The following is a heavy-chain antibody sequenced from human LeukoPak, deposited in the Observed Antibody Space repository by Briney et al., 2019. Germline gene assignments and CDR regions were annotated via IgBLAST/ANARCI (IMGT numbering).Heavy chain of an antibody. J-gene: IGHJ3*02. D-gene: IGHD3-3*01. CDR2: ISGSAVIT. CDR1: GFTFSSYG. V-gene: IGHV3-23*01. CDR3: AKSRLSGINDAFDI. Sequence: GGSLRLSCAASGFTFSSYGMSWIRQVPGKWLEWVSAISGSAVITFYADSVKGRFTISRDNSKNTLYLQMNSLRAEDTALYYCAKSRLSGINDAFDIWGQGTMVTVSS.